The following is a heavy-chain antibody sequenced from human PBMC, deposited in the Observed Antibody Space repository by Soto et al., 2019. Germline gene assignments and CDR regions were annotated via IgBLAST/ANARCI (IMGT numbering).Heavy chain of an antibody. D-gene: IGHD1-1*01. CDR2: IIPILGIA. Sequence: QVQLVQSGAEVKKPGSSVKVSCKASGGTFSSYTISWVRQAPGQGLEWMGRIIPILGIANYAQKFQGRVTITADKSTSTAYMELSSLRSEDTAVYYCARPTAQLGPVDVWGQGTTVTVSS. CDR3: ARPTAQLGPVDV. J-gene: IGHJ6*02. V-gene: IGHV1-69*02. CDR1: GGTFSSYT.